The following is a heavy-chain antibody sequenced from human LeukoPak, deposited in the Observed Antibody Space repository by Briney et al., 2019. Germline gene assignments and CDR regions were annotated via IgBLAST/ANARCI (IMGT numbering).Heavy chain of an antibody. CDR3: ARESIEYYYDSSGYYRY. J-gene: IGHJ4*02. Sequence: GASVKVSCKASGYTLTSYGISWVRQAPGQGLEWMGWISAYNGNTNYAQKLQGRVTMTTDTSTSTAYMELRSLRSDDTAVYYCARESIEYYYDSSGYYRYWGQGTLVTVSS. CDR1: GYTLTSYG. V-gene: IGHV1-18*01. D-gene: IGHD3-22*01. CDR2: ISAYNGNT.